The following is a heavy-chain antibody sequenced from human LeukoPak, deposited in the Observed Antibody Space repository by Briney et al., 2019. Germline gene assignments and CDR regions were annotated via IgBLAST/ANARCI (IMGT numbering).Heavy chain of an antibody. CDR2: ISGSGGST. Sequence: GSLRLSCAASGFTFSSYAVSWVRQAPGKGLDWVSAISGSGGSTYYADSVKGRFTISRDNSKNTLYLQMNSLRADDTAVYYCAKGRDYFGLFDSWGQGTLVTVSS. CDR3: AKGRDYFGLFDS. J-gene: IGHJ4*02. CDR1: GFTFSSYA. D-gene: IGHD3-10*01. V-gene: IGHV3-23*01.